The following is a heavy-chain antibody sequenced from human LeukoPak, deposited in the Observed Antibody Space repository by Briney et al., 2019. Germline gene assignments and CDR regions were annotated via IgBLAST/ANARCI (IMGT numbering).Heavy chain of an antibody. CDR1: GFTFSTYS. V-gene: IGHV3-21*01. J-gene: IGHJ3*02. D-gene: IGHD3-22*01. CDR2: ITRSSSYI. Sequence: GGSLRLSCAASGFTFSTYSMNWVRQAPGKGLEWVSSITRSSSYIYYADSVKGRFTIARDNAKNSLYLQMNSLRADDTAVYYCARSLPNYYDSSGSHAFDIWGQGTMVTVSS. CDR3: ARSLPNYYDSSGSHAFDI.